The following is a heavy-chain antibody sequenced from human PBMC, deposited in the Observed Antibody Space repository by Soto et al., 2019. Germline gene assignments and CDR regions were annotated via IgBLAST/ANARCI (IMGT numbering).Heavy chain of an antibody. CDR1: GFSLSSTRVA. CDR2: IYWDDDK. J-gene: IGHJ4*02. CDR3: XXXXXXXXGXYFDY. Sequence: QITLKESGPTLVKPTQTLTLTCTFSGFSLSSTRVAVGWIRQPPGKALEWLALIYWDDDKRYSPFLKSRLTXXXXXXXXXXXXXXXXXXXXXXXXXXXXXXXXXXXGXYFDYWGQGTLVTVSS. V-gene: IGHV2-5*02.